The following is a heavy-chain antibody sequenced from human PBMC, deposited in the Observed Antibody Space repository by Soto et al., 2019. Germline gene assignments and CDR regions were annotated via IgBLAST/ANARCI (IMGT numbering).Heavy chain of an antibody. D-gene: IGHD3-3*01. CDR2: INHSGST. V-gene: IGHV4-34*01. Sequence: SETLSLTCAVYGGSLRGYYWSLIRQPPGKGLEWIGEINHSGSTNYSPSLKSRVTILVDTSKNQFSLQLSSVTAADTAMYYCARGDFAWEPSTDYWGQGTLVTVSS. CDR1: GGSLRGYY. CDR3: ARGDFAWEPSTDY. J-gene: IGHJ4*02.